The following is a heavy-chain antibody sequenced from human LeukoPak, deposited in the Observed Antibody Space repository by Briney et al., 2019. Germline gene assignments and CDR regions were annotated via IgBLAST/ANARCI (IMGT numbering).Heavy chain of an antibody. CDR3: ARDKKSGESSEIDY. V-gene: IGHV3-74*03. Sequence: GGSLRLSCAASGFTFSNYWVHWVRQAPGKGLVWVSRINRDGSTTKYADSVKGRFTISRDNAKNTLNLQMNSLRAEDTAVYYCARDKKSGESSEIDYWGQGTLVTVSS. J-gene: IGHJ4*02. CDR2: INRDGSTT. D-gene: IGHD3-10*01. CDR1: GFTFSNYW.